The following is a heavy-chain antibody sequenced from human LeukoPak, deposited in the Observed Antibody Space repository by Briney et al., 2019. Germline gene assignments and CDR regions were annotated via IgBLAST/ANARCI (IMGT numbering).Heavy chain of an antibody. Sequence: GRSLRLSCAGSGFTFGGYGMHWFRQTPGKGLEWVAVIAYDGSRAFYADSVKGRFTISRDNSKNTMSVQMDDLRAEDTTVYYCTRYNNDHFDYWGQGTLVTVSS. CDR3: TRYNNDHFDY. D-gene: IGHD1-14*01. CDR2: IAYDGSRA. CDR1: GFTFGGYG. V-gene: IGHV3-33*01. J-gene: IGHJ4*02.